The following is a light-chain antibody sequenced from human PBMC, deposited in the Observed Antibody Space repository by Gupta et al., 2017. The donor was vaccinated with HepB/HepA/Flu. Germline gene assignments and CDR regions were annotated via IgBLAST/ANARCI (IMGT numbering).Light chain of an antibody. CDR3: SSSTSSSTYV. CDR1: SSDVGGYNY. J-gene: IGLJ1*01. Sequence: QSALTQPASVSGSPGQSITISCTGTSSDVGGYNYVSWYQQQSGKAPKLMIYDVSNRPSGVSNRFSGSKSGDTASLTISGLQAEDEADYYCSSSTSSSTYVFGTGTKVTVL. V-gene: IGLV2-14*01. CDR2: DVS.